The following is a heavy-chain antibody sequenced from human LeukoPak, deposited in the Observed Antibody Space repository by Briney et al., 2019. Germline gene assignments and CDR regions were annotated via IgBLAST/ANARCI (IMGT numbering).Heavy chain of an antibody. Sequence: SETLSLTCTVSGGSISSYYWSWIRQPPGKGLEWTGYIYYSGSTNYNPSLKSRVTISVDTSKNQFSLKLSSVTAADTAVYYCGRHRGGGDAFDIWGQGTMVTVSS. J-gene: IGHJ3*02. D-gene: IGHD3-16*01. CDR1: GGSISSYY. CDR2: IYYSGST. V-gene: IGHV4-59*08. CDR3: GRHRGGGDAFDI.